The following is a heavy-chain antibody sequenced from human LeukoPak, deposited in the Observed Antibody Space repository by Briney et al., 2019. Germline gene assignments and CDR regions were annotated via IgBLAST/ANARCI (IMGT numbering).Heavy chain of an antibody. D-gene: IGHD6-25*01. V-gene: IGHV4-59*08. CDR2: IYNSGST. CDR1: GGSISSYY. CDR3: ARSAIDAFDI. J-gene: IGHJ3*02. Sequence: SETLSLTCTVSGGSISSYYWSWIRQPPGKGLECIGYIYNSGSTNYNPSLKSRGSISVDTSKNQFSLKLSSVTAADTALYYCARSAIDAFDIWGQGTMVTVSS.